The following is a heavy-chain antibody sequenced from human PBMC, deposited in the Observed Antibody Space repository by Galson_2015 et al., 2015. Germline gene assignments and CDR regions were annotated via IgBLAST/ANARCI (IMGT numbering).Heavy chain of an antibody. CDR2: ISRSGSTI. CDR3: ARGYDVWSGDRFAS. Sequence: SLRISCAASGFTFSTYEMSWVRQAPGKGLAWVSYISRSGSTIYYADSVKGRFTISRDNAKNSLYLQMDSLRAEDTAVYYCARGYDVWSGDRFASWGQGTLVTVSS. J-gene: IGHJ4*02. V-gene: IGHV3-48*03. CDR1: GFTFSTYE. D-gene: IGHD3-3*01.